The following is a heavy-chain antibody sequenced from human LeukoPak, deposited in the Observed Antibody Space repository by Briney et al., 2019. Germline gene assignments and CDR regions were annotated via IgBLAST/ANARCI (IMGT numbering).Heavy chain of an antibody. V-gene: IGHV3-23*01. J-gene: IGHJ4*02. D-gene: IGHD1-26*01. CDR1: GFTFSSCA. Sequence: GGSLRLSCVASGFTFSSCAMSWVRQAPGKGLEWVSAIDVGGGNTYYADSVKGRFTFSRDNFKNTLHLQMNSLRAEDTAVYHCAKADTGGNYFDHWGQGTLVTVSS. CDR2: IDVGGGNT. CDR3: AKADTGGNYFDH.